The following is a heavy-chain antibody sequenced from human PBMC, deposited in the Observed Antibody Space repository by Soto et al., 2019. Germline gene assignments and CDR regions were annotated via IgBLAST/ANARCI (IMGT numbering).Heavy chain of an antibody. Sequence: SQTLSLTCAISGDSVSSNSAACNWIRQSPSRGLEWLGRTYYRHKWYNDYAVSVKSRITINPDTSKNQFSLQLNSVTPEDTAVYDYATGEVVVVPTALYYYGMDVWGQGTTVTVSS. D-gene: IGHD2-2*01. V-gene: IGHV6-1*01. CDR2: TYYRHKWYN. CDR3: ATGEVVVVPTALYYYGMDV. J-gene: IGHJ6*02. CDR1: GDSVSSNSAA.